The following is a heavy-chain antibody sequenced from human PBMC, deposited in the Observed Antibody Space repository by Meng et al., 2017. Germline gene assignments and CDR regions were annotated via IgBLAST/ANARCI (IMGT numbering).Heavy chain of an antibody. Sequence: SETLSLTCTVSGGSISSSSYYWGWIRQPPGKGLEWIGSIYYSGSTYYNPSLKSRVTISVDTSKNQFSLKLSSVTAADTAVYYCARHGLVSSPSGAFAIWGQGKMVNVSS. D-gene: IGHD6-13*01. CDR3: ARHGLVSSPSGAFAI. V-gene: IGHV4-39*07. CDR2: IYYSGST. CDR1: GGSISSSSYY. J-gene: IGHJ3*02.